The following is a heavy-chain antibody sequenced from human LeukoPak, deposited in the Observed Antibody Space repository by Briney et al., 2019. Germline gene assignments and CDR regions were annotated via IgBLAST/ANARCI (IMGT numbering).Heavy chain of an antibody. Sequence: GGSLRLSCTASGFTFGDYAMSWFRQAPGRGLEWVGFIRSKAYGGTTEYAASVKGRFTISRDDSKSIAYLQMNSLKTEDTAVYYCTRAQIAVAFDYWGQGTLVTVSS. CDR1: GFTFGDYA. V-gene: IGHV3-49*03. CDR2: IRSKAYGGTT. CDR3: TRAQIAVAFDY. D-gene: IGHD6-19*01. J-gene: IGHJ4*02.